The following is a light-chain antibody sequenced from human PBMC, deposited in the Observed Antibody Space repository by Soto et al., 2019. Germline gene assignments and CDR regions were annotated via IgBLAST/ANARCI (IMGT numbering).Light chain of an antibody. CDR1: SSDVGAYNY. CDR3: SSYAGSNNYV. V-gene: IGLV2-8*01. CDR2: EVS. J-gene: IGLJ1*01. Sequence: QPVLTQPPSASGSPGQSVTISCTGTSSDVGAYNYLSWYQQHPGKAPKLMIYEVSKWPSGVPDRFSGSKSGNTASLTVSGLQAEDEADYYCSSYAGSNNYVFGTGTKVTVL.